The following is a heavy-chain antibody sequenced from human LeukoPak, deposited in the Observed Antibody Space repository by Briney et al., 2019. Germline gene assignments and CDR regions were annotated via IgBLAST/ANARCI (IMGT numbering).Heavy chain of an antibody. Sequence: GGSLRLSCAASGLTFSSYWMSWVRQAPGKGLEWVANIKQDGSEKYYLHSVKGRFTISRDNAKNSLYLQMNSLRAEDTAVYYCARAGSGYYRYDAFDIWGQGTMVTVSS. D-gene: IGHD3-22*01. J-gene: IGHJ3*02. CDR3: ARAGSGYYRYDAFDI. CDR2: IKQDGSEK. V-gene: IGHV3-7*01. CDR1: GLTFSSYW.